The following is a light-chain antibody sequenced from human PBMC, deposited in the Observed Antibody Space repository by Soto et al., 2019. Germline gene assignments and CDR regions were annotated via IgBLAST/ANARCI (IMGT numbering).Light chain of an antibody. CDR2: SVS. CDR1: SSNVGKNY. Sequence: QSVLTQPPSVSAAPGQKVSISCSGSSSNVGKNYVSWYQHVPGKAPKLIIYSVSNRPSGVSYRFSGSKSGNTASLTISGLQAEDEADYYCISYTVSRSYVFGTGTKLTVL. J-gene: IGLJ1*01. V-gene: IGLV2-14*03. CDR3: ISYTVSRSYV.